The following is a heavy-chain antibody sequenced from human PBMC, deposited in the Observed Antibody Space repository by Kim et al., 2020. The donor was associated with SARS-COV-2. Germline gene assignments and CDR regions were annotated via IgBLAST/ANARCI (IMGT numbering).Heavy chain of an antibody. J-gene: IGHJ5*02. CDR1: GYTFTSYG. CDR2: ISAYNGNT. V-gene: IGHV1-18*01. Sequence: ASVKVSCKASGYTFTSYGISWVRQAPGQGLEWMGWISAYNGNTNYAQKLQGRVTMTTDTSTSTAYMELRSLRSDDTAVYYCARDSRISAGSGRGNWFDPWGQGTLVTVSS. CDR3: ARDSRISAGSGRGNWFDP. D-gene: IGHD3-10*01.